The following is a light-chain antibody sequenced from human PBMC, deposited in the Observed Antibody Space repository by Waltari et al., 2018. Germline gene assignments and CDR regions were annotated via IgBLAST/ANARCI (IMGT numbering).Light chain of an antibody. V-gene: IGLV2-14*03. CDR2: DVR. J-gene: IGLJ3*02. Sequence: QSALTQPASVSGSPGQSITIPFTGPTYHIGYYDHVSWYQQHLGRAPKLIIYDVRERPSGVSDRFSGSKSGNTASLIISGLKADDEADYYCSSHTTRSTWVFGGGTKLTVL. CDR1: TYHIGYYDH. CDR3: SSHTTRSTWV.